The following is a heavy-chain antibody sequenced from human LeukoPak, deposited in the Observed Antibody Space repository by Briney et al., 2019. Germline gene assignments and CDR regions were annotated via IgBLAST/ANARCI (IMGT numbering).Heavy chain of an antibody. J-gene: IGHJ4*02. Sequence: ASVKVSCKASGYTFSDYYMHWVRQAPGQGLESMGWINPNSGGTNYAQKFQGRVTMTRDTSISTASMELSRLRSDDTAVYYCAREELSGSSTSCCSGLGYWGQGALVTVSS. V-gene: IGHV1-2*02. CDR1: GYTFSDYY. CDR3: AREELSGSSTSCCSGLGY. D-gene: IGHD2-2*01. CDR2: INPNSGGT.